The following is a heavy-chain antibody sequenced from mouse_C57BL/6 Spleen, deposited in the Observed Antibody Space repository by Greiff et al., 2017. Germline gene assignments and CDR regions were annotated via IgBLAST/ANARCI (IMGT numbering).Heavy chain of an antibody. Sequence: DVHLVESGPVLVKPGASVKMSCKASGYTFTDYYMNWVKQSHGKSLEWIGVINPYNGGTSYNQKFKGKATLTVDKSSSTAYMELNSLTSEDSAVYYCARDGSSYRFAYWGQGTLVTVSA. CDR1: GYTFTDYY. CDR2: INPYNGGT. V-gene: IGHV1-19*01. J-gene: IGHJ3*01. CDR3: ARDGSSYRFAY. D-gene: IGHD1-1*01.